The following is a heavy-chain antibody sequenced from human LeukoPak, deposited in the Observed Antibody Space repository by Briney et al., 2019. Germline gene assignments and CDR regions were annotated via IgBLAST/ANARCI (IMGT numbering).Heavy chain of an antibody. J-gene: IGHJ6*03. Sequence: GGSLRLSCAASGFTFGDYAMSWVRQAPGKGLEWVGRFKSKTDGGTTDYAAPVKGRFTISRDDSKNTLYLQMNRLKTEDTAVYYCTTDLGGSYYYYYYMDVWGKGTTVTVSS. CDR1: GFTFGDYA. CDR3: TTDLGGSYYYYYYMDV. CDR2: FKSKTDGGTT. V-gene: IGHV3-15*01. D-gene: IGHD1-26*01.